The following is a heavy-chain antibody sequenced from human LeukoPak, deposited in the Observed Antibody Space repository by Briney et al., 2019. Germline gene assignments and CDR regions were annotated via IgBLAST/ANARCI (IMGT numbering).Heavy chain of an antibody. CDR2: IKHDGSEK. CDR1: GFTFSTYW. D-gene: IGHD3-10*01. V-gene: IGHV3-7*05. J-gene: IGHJ4*02. CDR3: ARDTSSSYGSGSDY. Sequence: GGSLRLSCAASGFTFSTYWMSWVRQAPGKGLEWVANIKHDGSEKYYVDSVKGRFTISRDNAKNSLYLQMNSLRAEDTALYYCARDTSSSYGSGSDYWGQGTLVTVSS.